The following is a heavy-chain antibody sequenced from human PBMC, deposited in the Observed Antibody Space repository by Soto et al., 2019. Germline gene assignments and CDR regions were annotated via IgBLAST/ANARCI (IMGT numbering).Heavy chain of an antibody. D-gene: IGHD6-6*01. CDR1: GYTFTSYG. CDR3: ARGMYSSSSRDIAAAGPARD. CDR2: ISAYNGNT. V-gene: IGHV1-18*04. Sequence: ASVKVSCKASGYTFTSYGISWVRQAPGQGLEWMGWISAYNGNTNYAQKLQGRVTITTDTSTSTAYMELRSLRSDDTAVYYCARGMYSSSSRDIAAAGPARDWGQGTLVTVSS. J-gene: IGHJ4*02.